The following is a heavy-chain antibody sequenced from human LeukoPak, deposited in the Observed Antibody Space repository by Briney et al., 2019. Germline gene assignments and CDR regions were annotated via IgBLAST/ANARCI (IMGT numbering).Heavy chain of an antibody. Sequence: GWSLRLSCAASGFTFSDYYMSWIRQAPGKGLEWVSYISSSGSTIYYADSVKGRFTISRDNAKNSLYLQMNSLRAEDTAVYYCARDRSGGGSGSYYKGHYYGMDVWGQGTTVTVSS. CDR2: ISSSGSTI. V-gene: IGHV3-11*01. J-gene: IGHJ6*02. CDR3: ARDRSGGGSGSYYKGHYYGMDV. D-gene: IGHD3-10*01. CDR1: GFTFSDYY.